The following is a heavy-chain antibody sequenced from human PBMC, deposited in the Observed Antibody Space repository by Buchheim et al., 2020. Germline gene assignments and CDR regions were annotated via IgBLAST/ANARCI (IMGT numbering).Heavy chain of an antibody. V-gene: IGHV4-61*02. CDR1: GGSISSGSYY. Sequence: QVQLQESGPGLVKPSQTLSLTCTVSGGSISSGSYYWSWIRQPAGKGLEWIGRTYTSGSTNYNPSLKSRVTISVDTTRNPFSLKLSSVTAADTAVYYCARGYDSSLNWFDPWGQGTL. J-gene: IGHJ5*02. CDR3: ARGYDSSLNWFDP. CDR2: TYTSGST. D-gene: IGHD3-22*01.